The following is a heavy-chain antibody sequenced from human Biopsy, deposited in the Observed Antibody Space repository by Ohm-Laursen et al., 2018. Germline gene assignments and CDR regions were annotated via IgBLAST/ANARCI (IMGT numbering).Heavy chain of an antibody. V-gene: IGHV4-59*01. CDR1: GDSISSYY. Sequence: SQTLSLTCTVSGDSISSYYWSWIRQPPGKGLQWFGNAFYTGSTDYNPSLQSRVTISVDTSKNHSSLRLRSVTPADTAIYYCARDRGYYSDKTVPGYFDLWGRGTLVTVSS. CDR3: ARDRGYYSDKTVPGYFDL. J-gene: IGHJ2*01. D-gene: IGHD3-22*01. CDR2: AFYTGST.